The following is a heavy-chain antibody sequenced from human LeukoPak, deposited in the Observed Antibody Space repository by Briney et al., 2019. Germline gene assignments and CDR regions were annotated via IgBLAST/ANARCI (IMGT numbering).Heavy chain of an antibody. J-gene: IGHJ4*02. D-gene: IGHD6-6*01. V-gene: IGHV4-30-4*08. CDR2: IYYSGST. CDR1: GGSISSGDYY. CDR3: ARDRARAARQVDY. Sequence: SETLSLTCTVSGGSISSGDYYWSWIRQPPGKGLEWIGYIYYSGSTYYNPSLKSRVTISVDTSKNQFSLKLSSVTAADTAVYYCARDRARAARQVDYWGQGTLVTVSS.